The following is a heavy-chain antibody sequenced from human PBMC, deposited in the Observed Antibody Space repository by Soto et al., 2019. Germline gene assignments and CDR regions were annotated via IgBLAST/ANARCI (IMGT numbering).Heavy chain of an antibody. J-gene: IGHJ6*02. CDR2: ISGSGGST. CDR1: GFTFSSYA. D-gene: IGHD1-1*01. CDR3: AKDPTGRGYYYYGMDV. Sequence: PGGSLRLSCAASGFTFSSYAMSWVRQAPGKGLEWVSAISGSGGSTYYADSVKGRFTISRDNSKNTLYLQMNSLRAEDTAVYYCAKDPTGRGYYYYGMDVWGQGTTVTVSS. V-gene: IGHV3-23*01.